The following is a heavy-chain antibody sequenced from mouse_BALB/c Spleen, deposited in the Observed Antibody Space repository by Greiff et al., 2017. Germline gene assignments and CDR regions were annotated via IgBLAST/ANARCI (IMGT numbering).Heavy chain of an antibody. D-gene: IGHD4-1*01. Sequence: QVQLQQPGAELVRPGASVKLSCKASGYTFTSYWINWVKQRPGQGLEWIGNIYPSDSYTNYNQKFKDKATLTVDKSSSTAYMQLSSLTSEDSAVYYCARMGHYYAMDYWGQGTSVTVSS. CDR2: IYPSDSYT. V-gene: IGHV1-69*02. CDR3: ARMGHYYAMDY. J-gene: IGHJ4*01. CDR1: GYTFTSYW.